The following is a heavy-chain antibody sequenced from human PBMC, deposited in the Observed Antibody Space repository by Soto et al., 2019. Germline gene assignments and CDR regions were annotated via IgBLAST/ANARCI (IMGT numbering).Heavy chain of an antibody. V-gene: IGHV4-30-4*01. CDR2: IYYSGST. CDR3: ARQGITGTTNYFDY. Sequence: QVQLQESGPGLVKPSQTLSLTCTVSGGSISSGDYYWSWIRQPPGKGLEWIGYIYYSGSTYYNPSLKSRVTISVDTSKNQFSRKLSPVTAADTAVYYCARQGITGTTNYFDYWGQGTLVTVSS. J-gene: IGHJ4*02. CDR1: GGSISSGDYY. D-gene: IGHD1-20*01.